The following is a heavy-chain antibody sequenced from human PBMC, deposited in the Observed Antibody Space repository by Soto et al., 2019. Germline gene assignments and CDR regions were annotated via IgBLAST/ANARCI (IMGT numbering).Heavy chain of an antibody. CDR2: ISSSGSTI. CDR3: ARPITIFGGLVEVSYGMDV. Sequence: PGGSLRLSCAASGFTFSDYYMSWIRQAPGKGLEWVSYISSSGSTIYYADSVKGRFTISRDNAKNSLYLQMNSLRAEDTAVYYCARPITIFGGLVEVSYGMDVWGQGATVTVSS. D-gene: IGHD3-3*01. CDR1: GFTFSDYY. V-gene: IGHV3-11*01. J-gene: IGHJ6*02.